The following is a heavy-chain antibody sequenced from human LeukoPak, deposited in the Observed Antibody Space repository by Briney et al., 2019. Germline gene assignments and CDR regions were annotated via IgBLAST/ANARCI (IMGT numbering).Heavy chain of an antibody. Sequence: SETLSLTCTVSGGSISSYYWSWIRQPAGKGLEWIGRIYTSGSTNYNPSLKSRVTMSVGTSKNQFSLKLSSVTAADTAVYYCARGYCSGGSCNRYYYYYYMDVWGKGTTVTISS. V-gene: IGHV4-4*07. J-gene: IGHJ6*03. D-gene: IGHD2-15*01. CDR3: ARGYCSGGSCNRYYYYYYMDV. CDR2: IYTSGST. CDR1: GGSISSYY.